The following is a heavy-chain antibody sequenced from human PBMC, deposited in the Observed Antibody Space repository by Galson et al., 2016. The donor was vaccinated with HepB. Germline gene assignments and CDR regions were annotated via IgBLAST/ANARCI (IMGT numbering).Heavy chain of an antibody. J-gene: IGHJ4*02. V-gene: IGHV3-21*01. D-gene: IGHD6-13*01. CDR3: ARANMAAAGVDFDF. CDR1: GFTFSIYT. CDR2: ISSAGGYL. Sequence: SLRLSCAASGFTFSIYTMNWVRHAPGKGLEWVSSISSAGGYLYYADSVEGRFTISRDNAKKSLYPQMNSLRVEDTAVYYCARANMAAAGVDFDFWGQGTLVTVSS.